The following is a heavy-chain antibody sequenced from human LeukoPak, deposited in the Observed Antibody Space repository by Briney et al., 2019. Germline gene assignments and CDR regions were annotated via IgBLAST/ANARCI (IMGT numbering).Heavy chain of an antibody. Sequence: ASVKVSCKASGYTFTSYYMHWVRQAPGQGLEWMGIINPSGGSTSYAQKFQGRVTMTRDTSTSTVYMELSSLRSEDTAVYYCAREPKYYDFWSGHDYWGQGTLVTVSS. CDR3: AREPKYYDFWSGHDY. J-gene: IGHJ4*02. CDR2: INPSGGST. CDR1: GYTFTSYY. V-gene: IGHV1-46*01. D-gene: IGHD3-3*01.